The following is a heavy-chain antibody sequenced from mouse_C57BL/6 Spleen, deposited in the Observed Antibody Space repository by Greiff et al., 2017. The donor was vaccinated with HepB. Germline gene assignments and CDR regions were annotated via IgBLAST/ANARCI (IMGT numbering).Heavy chain of an antibody. CDR2: IYPGSGST. CDR1: GYTFTSYW. CDR3: ARGGYYSNPFDY. Sequence: QVQLQQPGAELVKPGASVKMSCKASGYTFTSYWITWVKQSPGQGLEWIGDIYPGSGSTNYNEKFKSKATLTVDTSSSTAYMQLSSLTSEDSAVYYCARGGYYSNPFDYWGQGTTLTVSS. V-gene: IGHV1-55*01. J-gene: IGHJ2*01. D-gene: IGHD2-5*01.